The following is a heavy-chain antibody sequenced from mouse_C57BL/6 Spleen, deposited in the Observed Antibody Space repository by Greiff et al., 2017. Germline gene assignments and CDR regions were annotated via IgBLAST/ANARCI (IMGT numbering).Heavy chain of an antibody. V-gene: IGHV2-9*01. D-gene: IGHD1-1*01. J-gene: IGHJ1*03. CDR2: IWGCGST. Sequence: VKLVESGPGLVAPSQSLSITCTVSGFSLTGYGVDWVRQPPGKVLDWLGVIWGCGSTNYNSAHMSDLSISKDNSKSQVFLKMHSLQTDATAMYHCAKIGSSPRHWYFDVWGTGTTVTVSS. CDR3: AKIGSSPRHWYFDV. CDR1: GFSLTGYG.